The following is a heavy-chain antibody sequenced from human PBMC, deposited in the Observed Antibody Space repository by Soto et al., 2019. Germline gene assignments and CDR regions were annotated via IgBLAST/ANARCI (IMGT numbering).Heavy chain of an antibody. J-gene: IGHJ3*02. CDR2: INPSGGST. CDR3: ASPPVGAVAGNEGAFDI. V-gene: IGHV1-46*01. CDR1: GYTFTSYY. Sequence: ASLKVSCKASGYTFTSYYMHWVQQAPGQGLEWMGIINPSGGSTSYAQKFQGRVTMTRDTSTSTVYMELSSLRSEDTAVYYCASPPVGAVAGNEGAFDIWGQGXMVTV. D-gene: IGHD6-19*01.